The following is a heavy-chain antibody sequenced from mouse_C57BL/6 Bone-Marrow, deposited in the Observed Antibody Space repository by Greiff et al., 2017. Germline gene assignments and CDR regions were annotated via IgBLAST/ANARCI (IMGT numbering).Heavy chain of an antibody. CDR3: ARPMVTNYFDY. CDR2: INPYNGGT. Sequence: EVQLQQSGPVLVKPGASVKMSCKASGYTFTDYYMNWVKQSHGKSLEWIGVINPYNGGTSYNQKFKGKATLTVDKSSSTAYMELNSLTSEDSAVYYCARPMVTNYFDYWGQGTTLTVSS. D-gene: IGHD2-2*01. V-gene: IGHV1-19*01. CDR1: GYTFTDYY. J-gene: IGHJ2*01.